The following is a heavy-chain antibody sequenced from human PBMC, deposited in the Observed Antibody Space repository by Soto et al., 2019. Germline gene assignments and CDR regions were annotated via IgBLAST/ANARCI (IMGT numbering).Heavy chain of an antibody. CDR1: GFTFSSYW. J-gene: IGHJ4*02. Sequence: EVQLVESGGGLVQPGGSLRLSCVASGFTFSSYWMSWVRQAPGKGLEWVANIKEDGSQKNYVDSVKGRFTISRDNAKNSLYLKRSSLRAGATVLFYCARMGADYGGQGPLVPVSS. CDR3: ARMGADY. CDR2: IKEDGSQK. D-gene: IGHD3-16*01. V-gene: IGHV3-7*01.